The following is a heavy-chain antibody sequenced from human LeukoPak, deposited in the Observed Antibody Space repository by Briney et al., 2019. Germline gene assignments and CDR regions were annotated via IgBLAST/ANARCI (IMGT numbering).Heavy chain of an antibody. CDR2: ISGSGGST. J-gene: IGHJ4*02. CDR3: ARAAAYCSGGSCYFDY. D-gene: IGHD2-15*01. Sequence: PGGSLRLSCAASGFTFSSYAMSWVRQAPGKGLEWVSGISGSGGSTYYADSVKGRFTISRDNFKNTLFLQMNSLRAEDTAVYYCARAAAYCSGGSCYFDYWGQGTLVTVSS. V-gene: IGHV3-23*01. CDR1: GFTFSSYA.